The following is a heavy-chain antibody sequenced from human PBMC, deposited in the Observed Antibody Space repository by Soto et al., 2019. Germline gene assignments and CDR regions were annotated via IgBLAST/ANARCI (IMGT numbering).Heavy chain of an antibody. D-gene: IGHD3-10*01. CDR2: IVPIFGKV. Sequence: SVKVSCKASGGTFSDSVTSWVRQAPGQGLEWMGGIVPIFGKVNLAEKFQDRVTITADESTSTAYMELSSLRSEDSAVYYCARGRDGSNYYFDYWGQGTLVTVSS. V-gene: IGHV1-69*13. CDR1: GGTFSDSV. J-gene: IGHJ4*02. CDR3: ARGRDGSNYYFDY.